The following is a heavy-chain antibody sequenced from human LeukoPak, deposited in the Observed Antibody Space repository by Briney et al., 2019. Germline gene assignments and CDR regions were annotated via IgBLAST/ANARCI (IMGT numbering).Heavy chain of an antibody. CDR3: ATKQWLVRENYFDY. D-gene: IGHD6-19*01. CDR2: FYYSGNT. CDR1: GGSISSTSYY. J-gene: IGHJ4*02. V-gene: IGHV4-39*01. Sequence: SETLSLTCTVSGGSISSTSYYWGWIRQPPGKGLEWIGDFYYSGNTYYNQSLKSRVTISVDTSKNQFSLKLSSVTAADTAVYYCATKQWLVRENYFDYWGQGTLVTVSS.